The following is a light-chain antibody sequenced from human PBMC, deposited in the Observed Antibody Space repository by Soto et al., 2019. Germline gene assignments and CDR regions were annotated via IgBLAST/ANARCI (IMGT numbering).Light chain of an antibody. CDR2: AAS. V-gene: IGKV1-39*01. CDR1: QSISNF. J-gene: IGKJ1*01. CDR3: KQSYSSWT. Sequence: DIQMTQSPSSLSASVGDRVTITCRASQSISNFLNWYQQKLGKAPKLLIYAASSLQCGFPSSFIGSGSATYFTLSISSLQPEDLASSSCKQSYSSWTLGQGTKVEIK.